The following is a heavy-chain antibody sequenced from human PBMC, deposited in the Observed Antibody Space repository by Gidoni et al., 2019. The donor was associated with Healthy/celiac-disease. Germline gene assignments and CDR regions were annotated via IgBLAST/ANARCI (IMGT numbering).Heavy chain of an antibody. V-gene: IGHV3-49*04. CDR2: IRSKAYGGTT. CDR3: TRIFREMYGDYGGFDY. Sequence: GESGGGLVQPGRSLRLSCTASGFTFGDYAMSWVRQAPGKGLEWVGFIRSKAYGGTTEYAASVKGRFTISRDDSKSIAYLQMNSLKTEDTAVYYCTRIFREMYGDYGGFDYWGQGTLVTVSS. J-gene: IGHJ4*02. CDR1: GFTFGDYA. D-gene: IGHD4-17*01.